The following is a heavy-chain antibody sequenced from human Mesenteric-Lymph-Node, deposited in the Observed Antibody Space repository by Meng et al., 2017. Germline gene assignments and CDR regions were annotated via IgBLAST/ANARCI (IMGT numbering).Heavy chain of an antibody. CDR2: INPNSGGT. CDR3: ARRVPLYGMDV. J-gene: IGHJ6*02. V-gene: IGHV1-2*06. CDR1: GYTFTGYY. Sequence: ASVKVSCKASGYTFTGYYMHWVRQAPGQGLEWMGRINPNSGGTNYAQKFQGRVTMTRDTSISTAYMELSSLRSEDTAVYYCARRVPLYGMDVWGQGTTVTVSS.